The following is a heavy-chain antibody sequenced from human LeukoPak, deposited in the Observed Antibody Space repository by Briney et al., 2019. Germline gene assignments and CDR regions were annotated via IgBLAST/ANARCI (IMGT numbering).Heavy chain of an antibody. V-gene: IGHV4-34*01. CDR1: GGSFSGYY. CDR3: ARGRGYSVRGRFDP. D-gene: IGHD5/OR15-5a*01. J-gene: IGHJ5*02. CDR2: INHSGST. Sequence: SETLSLTCAVYGGSFSGYYWSWIRQPPGKGLEWIGEINHSGSTNYNPSLKSRVTISVDTSKNQFSLKLSSVTAADTAVYYCARGRGYSVRGRFDPWGQGTLVTASS.